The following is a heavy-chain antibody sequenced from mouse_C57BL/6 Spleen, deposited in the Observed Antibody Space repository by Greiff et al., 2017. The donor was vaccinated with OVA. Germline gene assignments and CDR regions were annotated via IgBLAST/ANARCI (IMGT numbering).Heavy chain of an antibody. D-gene: IGHD1-1*01. J-gene: IGHJ1*03. CDR1: GYTFTSYW. Sequence: QVHVKQPGAELVKPGASVKLSCKASGYTFTSYWMHWVKQRPGQGLEWIGMIHPNSGSTNYNEKFKSKATLTVDKSSSTAYMQLSSLTSEDSAVYYCARGAFHYYGSSLWYFDVWGTGTTVTVSS. CDR2: IHPNSGST. CDR3: ARGAFHYYGSSLWYFDV. V-gene: IGHV1-64*01.